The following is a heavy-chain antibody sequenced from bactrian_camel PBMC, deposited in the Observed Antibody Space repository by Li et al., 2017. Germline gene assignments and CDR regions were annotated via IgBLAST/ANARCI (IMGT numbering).Heavy chain of an antibody. Sequence: VQLVESGGDSVRAGGSLRLSCTASMDLHGRYCMGWFRRTPSLEREGVALLDVSGHDDYADSVKDRFTISQDNAKNILYLQMNSLRPEDTAMYYCAARVFTWVVVGPCGTAKDGYDYWGQGTQVTVS. D-gene: IGHD2*01. J-gene: IGHJ4*01. CDR1: MDLHGRYC. CDR2: LDVSGHD. V-gene: IGHV3S55*01. CDR3: AARVFTWVVVGPCGTAKDGYDY.